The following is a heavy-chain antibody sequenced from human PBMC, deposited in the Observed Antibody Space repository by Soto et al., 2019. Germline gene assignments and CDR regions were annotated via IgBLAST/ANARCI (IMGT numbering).Heavy chain of an antibody. J-gene: IGHJ4*02. CDR2: IYHSGST. Sequence: SETLSLTCAVSGYSISSGYYWGWIRQPPGKGLEWIGSIYHSGSTYYNPSLKSRGTISVDTSKNQFSLKLSSVTAADTAVYYCAREMGSGYYDFWSGYYRWFDYWGQGTLVTVSS. CDR1: GYSISSGYY. D-gene: IGHD3-3*01. V-gene: IGHV4-38-2*02. CDR3: AREMGSGYYDFWSGYYRWFDY.